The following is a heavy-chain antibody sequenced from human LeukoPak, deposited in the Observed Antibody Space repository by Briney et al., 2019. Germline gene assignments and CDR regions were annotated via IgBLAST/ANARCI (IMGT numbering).Heavy chain of an antibody. CDR3: ARDLVGYNSDY. D-gene: IGHD5-24*01. CDR1: GFTFSSYS. J-gene: IGHJ4*02. Sequence: GGSLRLSCAASGFTFSSYSMNWVRQAPGKGLEWVSSISSSSSYIYYADSVKGRFTISRDNAKNSLYLQMNNLRAEDTAVYYCARDLVGYNSDYWGQGTLVTVSS. V-gene: IGHV3-21*01. CDR2: ISSSSSYI.